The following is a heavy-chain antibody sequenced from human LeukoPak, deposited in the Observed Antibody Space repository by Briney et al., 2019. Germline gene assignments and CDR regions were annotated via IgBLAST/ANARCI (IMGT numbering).Heavy chain of an antibody. V-gene: IGHV3-30*18. J-gene: IGHJ6*02. CDR3: AKSRYQLPHYYYYGMDV. CDR2: ISYDGSNK. D-gene: IGHD2-2*01. Sequence: GGSLRLSCAASGFTFSSYGMHWVRQAPGRGLEWVAVISYDGSNKYYADSVKGRFTISRDNSKNTLYLQMNSLRAEDTAVYYCAKSRYQLPHYYYYGMDVWGQGTTVTVSS. CDR1: GFTFSSYG.